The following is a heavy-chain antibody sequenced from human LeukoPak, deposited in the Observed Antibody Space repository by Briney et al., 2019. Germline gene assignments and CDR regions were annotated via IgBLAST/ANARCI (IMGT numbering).Heavy chain of an antibody. CDR1: GFTFSSYG. V-gene: IGHV3-30*18. CDR3: AKDRFGSSGSAVFDY. D-gene: IGHD6-19*01. J-gene: IGHJ4*02. CDR2: ISYDGSNK. Sequence: PARSLRLSCAASGFTFSSYGMHWVRQAPGKGLEWVAVISYDGSNKYYADSVKGRFTISRDNSKNTLYLQMNSLRAEDPAVYYCAKDRFGSSGSAVFDYWGQGTLVTVSS.